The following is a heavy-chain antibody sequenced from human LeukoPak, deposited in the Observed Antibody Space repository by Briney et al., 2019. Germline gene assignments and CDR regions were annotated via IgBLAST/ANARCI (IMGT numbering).Heavy chain of an antibody. CDR1: GFTFSSYA. V-gene: IGHV3-30-3*01. CDR3: ARSYYYDSSHTVDY. D-gene: IGHD3-22*01. CDR2: VSYDETNK. J-gene: IGHJ4*02. Sequence: GGSLRLSCAASGFTFSSYAMQWVRQAPGKGLEWVAVVSYDETNKYYADSVKGRFTISRDNSKNTLYLQMNSLRAEDTAVYYCARSYYYDSSHTVDYWGQGTLVTVSS.